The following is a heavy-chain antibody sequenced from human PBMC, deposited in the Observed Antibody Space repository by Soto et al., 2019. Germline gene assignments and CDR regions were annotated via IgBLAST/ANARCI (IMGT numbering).Heavy chain of an antibody. Sequence: QVQLQESGPGLVKPSQTLSLTCTVSGGSISSGGYYWSWIRQHPGKGLEWIGYIYHGGSTFYDPSLKSRITISVDTSQNQFPLKLTSVTAADTAVYYCARGLGLRARYFDYWGQGTLVTVSS. D-gene: IGHD4-17*01. V-gene: IGHV4-31*03. J-gene: IGHJ4*02. CDR3: ARGLGLRARYFDY. CDR1: GGSISSGGYY. CDR2: IYHGGST.